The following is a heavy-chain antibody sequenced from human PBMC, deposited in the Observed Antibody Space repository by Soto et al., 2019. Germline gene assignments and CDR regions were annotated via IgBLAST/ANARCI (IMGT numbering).Heavy chain of an antibody. CDR3: ARGCPGIAARRPLDY. D-gene: IGHD6-6*01. Sequence: GGSLRLSCAASGFTFSDCYMTWIRQAPAKGLEWLSYISGSGGITYYADSVKGRFTISRDNAGNSLYLQMNSLRAEDTAVYYCARGCPGIAARRPLDYWGQGTLVTVSS. CDR2: ISGSGGIT. J-gene: IGHJ4*02. V-gene: IGHV3-11*01. CDR1: GFTFSDCY.